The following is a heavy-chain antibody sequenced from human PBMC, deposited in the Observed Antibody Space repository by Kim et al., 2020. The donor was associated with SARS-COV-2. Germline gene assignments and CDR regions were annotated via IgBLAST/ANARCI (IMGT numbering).Heavy chain of an antibody. V-gene: IGHV3-66*01. CDR1: GFTVSSNY. J-gene: IGHJ6*02. Sequence: GGSLRLSCAASGFTVSSNYMSWVRQAPGKGLEWVSVIYSGGSTYYADSVKGRFTISRDNYKNTLYLQMNSLRDEDTAVYYCARRRITMVRGVIISSPYGMDVWGQGTTVTVSS. D-gene: IGHD3-10*01. CDR2: IYSGGST. CDR3: ARRRITMVRGVIISSPYGMDV.